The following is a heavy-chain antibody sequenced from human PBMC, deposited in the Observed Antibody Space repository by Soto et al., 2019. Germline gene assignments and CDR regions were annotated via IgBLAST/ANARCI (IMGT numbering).Heavy chain of an antibody. CDR2: INHSGST. CDR1: GGSFSGYY. J-gene: IGHJ4*02. CDR3: ARSKPVLLWFGESPYFDY. V-gene: IGHV4-34*01. Sequence: QVQLQQWGAGLLKPSETLSLTCAVYGGSFSGYYWSWIRQPPGKGLEWIGEINHSGSTNYNPSLTSRVTISVDTSKNQFSLKLSSVTAADTAVYYCARSKPVLLWFGESPYFDYWGQGTLVTVSS. D-gene: IGHD3-10*01.